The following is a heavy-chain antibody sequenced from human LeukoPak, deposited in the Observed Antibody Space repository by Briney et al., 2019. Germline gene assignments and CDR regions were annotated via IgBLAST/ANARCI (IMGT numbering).Heavy chain of an antibody. D-gene: IGHD2-2*01. CDR3: ASVVYCSSTSCEADDYFDY. J-gene: IGHJ4*02. CDR2: IYYSGST. V-gene: IGHV4-59*01. Sequence: SETLSLTCTVSGGSISSYYWSWIRQPPGKGLEWTGYIYYSGSTNYNPSLKSRVTISVDTSKNQFSLKLSSVTAADTAVYYCASVVYCSSTSCEADDYFDYWGQGTLVTVSS. CDR1: GGSISSYY.